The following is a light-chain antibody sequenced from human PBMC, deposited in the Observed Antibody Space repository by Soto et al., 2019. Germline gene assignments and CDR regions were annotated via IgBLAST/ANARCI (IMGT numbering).Light chain of an antibody. Sequence: QSVLTQPPSASGTPGLRVTISCSGSSSNIGSDYVYWYQQLPGTAPKLLIYTNDQRPSGVPDRFSGSKSGTSASLAISGLRSEDEADYWCAAWDARLSAWVFGGGTKLTVL. CDR1: SSNIGSDY. CDR3: AAWDARLSAWV. CDR2: TND. V-gene: IGLV1-47*02. J-gene: IGLJ3*02.